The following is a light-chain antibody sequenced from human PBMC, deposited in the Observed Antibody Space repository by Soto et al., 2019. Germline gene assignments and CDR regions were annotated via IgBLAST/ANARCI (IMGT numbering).Light chain of an antibody. V-gene: IGKV1-39*01. CDR3: QQSYSVPRT. J-gene: IGKJ1*01. Sequence: DIQMTQSPSSLSASVGDRVTITCRASQSIDTYLNWYQRKPGKAPNVLIYAASTLQSGVPTRFSGSGSGTDFTLTISSLHPEEFATYDCQQSYSVPRTFGLGTKVEIK. CDR2: AAS. CDR1: QSIDTY.